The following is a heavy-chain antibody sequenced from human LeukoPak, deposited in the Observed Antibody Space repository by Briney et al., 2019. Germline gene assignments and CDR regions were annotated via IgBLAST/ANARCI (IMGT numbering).Heavy chain of an antibody. Sequence: GSSVKASCKASGGTFSSYAISWVRQAPGQGLEWMGGIIPIFGTANYAQKFQGRVTITTDESTSTAYMELSSLRSEDTAVYYCAKSRYSGSSGRYRYFQHWGQGTLVTVSS. CDR1: GGTFSSYA. V-gene: IGHV1-69*05. D-gene: IGHD6-19*01. CDR2: IIPIFGTA. CDR3: AKSRYSGSSGRYRYFQH. J-gene: IGHJ1*01.